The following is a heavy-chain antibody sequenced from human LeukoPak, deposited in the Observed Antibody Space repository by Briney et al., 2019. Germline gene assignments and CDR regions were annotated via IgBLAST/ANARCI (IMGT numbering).Heavy chain of an antibody. J-gene: IGHJ6*02. V-gene: IGHV3-33*01. Sequence: GGSLRLSCAASGFTFSSYGMHWVRQAPGKGLEWVAVIWYDGSNKYYADSVKGRFTISRDNSKNTLYLQMNSLRAEDTAVCYCARGGLIAAAGRSPGYYYYGMDVWGQGTTVTVSS. CDR2: IWYDGSNK. CDR1: GFTFSSYG. D-gene: IGHD6-13*01. CDR3: ARGGLIAAAGRSPGYYYYGMDV.